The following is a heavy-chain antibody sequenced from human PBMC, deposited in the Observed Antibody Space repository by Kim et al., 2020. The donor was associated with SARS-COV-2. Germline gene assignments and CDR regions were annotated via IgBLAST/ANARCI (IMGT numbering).Heavy chain of an antibody. CDR2: ISGNGDTK. D-gene: IGHD6-19*01. CDR3: VRASVWLPSS. J-gene: IGHJ5*02. CDR1: GFTFDHSA. Sequence: GGSLRLSCAASGFTFDHSAMHWVRQPPGKGLEWVALISGNGDTKYYADSVEGRFTISIDNSKNSLYLQMNSLRTEDTALYYCVRASVWLPSSWGQGTLVTVS. V-gene: IGHV3-43*02.